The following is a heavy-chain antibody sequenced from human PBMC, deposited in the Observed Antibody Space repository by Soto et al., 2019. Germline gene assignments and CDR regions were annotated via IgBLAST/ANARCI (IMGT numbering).Heavy chain of an antibody. CDR2: IYYSGST. J-gene: IGHJ4*02. V-gene: IGHV4-39*02. CDR1: GGSISSSSYY. D-gene: IGHD6-13*01. Sequence: SETLSLTCTVSGGSISSSSYYWGWIRQPPGKGLEWIGSIYYSGSTYYNPSLKSRVTISVDTSKNQFSLKLSSVTAADTAVYYCARDHGSWYIDYWGQGTLVTVSS. CDR3: ARDHGSWYIDY.